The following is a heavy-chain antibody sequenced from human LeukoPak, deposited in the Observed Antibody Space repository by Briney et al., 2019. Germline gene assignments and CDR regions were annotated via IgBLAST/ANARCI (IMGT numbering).Heavy chain of an antibody. CDR3: ARDRDFWSGQPMDV. V-gene: IGHV1-46*01. J-gene: IGHJ6*03. Sequence: GASVKDSCKASGYTFTSYYMHWVRQTPGQRLAWMGIINASGGSTSCAQKFQGRVTMTRDTSTSTVYMELSSLRSEDTAVYYCARDRDFWSGQPMDVWGKGTTVTVSS. CDR1: GYTFTSYY. D-gene: IGHD3-3*01. CDR2: INASGGST.